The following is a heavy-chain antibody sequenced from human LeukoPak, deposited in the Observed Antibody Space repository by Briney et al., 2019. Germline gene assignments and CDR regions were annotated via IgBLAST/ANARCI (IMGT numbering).Heavy chain of an antibody. CDR1: GFTFSSYA. D-gene: IGHD4-11*01. J-gene: IGHJ6*03. Sequence: GGSLRLSCAASGFTFSSYAMSWVRQAPGKGLEWVSAISGSGGSTYYADSVKGRFTISRDNSKNTLYLQMNSLRAEDTAVYYCAKEVTVTTLRWVQDMDVWGKGTTVTVSS. V-gene: IGHV3-23*01. CDR3: AKEVTVTTLRWVQDMDV. CDR2: ISGSGGST.